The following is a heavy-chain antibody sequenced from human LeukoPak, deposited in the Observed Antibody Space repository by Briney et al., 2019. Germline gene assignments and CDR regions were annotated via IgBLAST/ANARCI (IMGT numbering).Heavy chain of an antibody. CDR2: ISGDGGVT. CDR1: GFTLSSYA. V-gene: IGHV3-23*01. J-gene: IGHJ4*02. Sequence: GGSLRLSCAASGFTLSSYAMSWVRQAPGKGLEWVLTISGDGGVTYYADSVKGRFTSSRDNSKHTLYLQMNSLRAEDTAAYYCAKANRDGYNYYDYWGQGTLVTVSS. CDR3: AKANRDGYNYYDY. D-gene: IGHD5-24*01.